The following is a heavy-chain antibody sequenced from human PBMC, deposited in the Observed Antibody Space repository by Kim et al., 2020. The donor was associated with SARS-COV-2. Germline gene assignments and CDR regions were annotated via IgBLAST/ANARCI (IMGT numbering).Heavy chain of an antibody. CDR3: ARSTEGRQNYYYYYGMDV. Sequence: SVKVSCKASGGTFSSYAISWVRQAPGQGLEWMGGIIPIFGTANYAQKFQGRVTITADESTSTAYMELSSLRSEDTAVYYCARSTEGRQNYYYYYGMDVWGQGTTVTVSS. D-gene: IGHD4-17*01. CDR1: GGTFSSYA. J-gene: IGHJ6*02. V-gene: IGHV1-69*13. CDR2: IIPIFGTA.